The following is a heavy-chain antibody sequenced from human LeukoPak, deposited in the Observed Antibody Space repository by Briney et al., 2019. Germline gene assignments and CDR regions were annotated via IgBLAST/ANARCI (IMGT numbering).Heavy chain of an antibody. CDR1: GYTFTSYD. CDR3: ARSIRVPAARWVGMDV. CDR2: MNPNNGNT. Sequence: GASVKVSCKASGYTFTSYDINWVRQATGQGLEWMGWMNPNNGNTGYAQKFQGRVTMTRNTSISTAYMELSSLRSEDTAVYYCARSIRVPAARWVGMDVWGQGTTVTVSS. V-gene: IGHV1-8*01. J-gene: IGHJ6*02. D-gene: IGHD2-2*01.